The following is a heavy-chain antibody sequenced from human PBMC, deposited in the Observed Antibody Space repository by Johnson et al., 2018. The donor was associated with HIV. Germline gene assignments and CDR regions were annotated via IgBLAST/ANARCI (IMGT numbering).Heavy chain of an antibody. CDR3: AKDFSYCSSAYYYVPFDI. CDR1: GFTFSSYG. V-gene: IGHV3-33*03. D-gene: IGHD3-22*01. CDR2: IWYDGSNK. Sequence: QVQLVESGGGVVQPGRSLRLSCAASGFTFSSYGMHWVRQAPGKGLEWVAVIWYDGSNKYYADSVKGRFTISRDNAKNTLYLQMNSLRAEDTAVYYCAKDFSYCSSAYYYVPFDIWGQGTMVTVSS. J-gene: IGHJ3*02.